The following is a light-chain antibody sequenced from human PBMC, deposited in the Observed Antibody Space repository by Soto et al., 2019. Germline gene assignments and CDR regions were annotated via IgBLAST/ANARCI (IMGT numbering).Light chain of an antibody. CDR3: MQGSHWPPIT. Sequence: EVVVTPSPLSLHVTLGQAASISFRSSQSLVQSDGHTYLGWFQQRTGQSPRRIIYKVSNRDSGVREGFSGSGSGTDYTLKNSRVEAEEVGVYCGMQGSHWPPITCGRGTRLEIK. V-gene: IGKV2-30*02. CDR1: QSLVQSDGHTY. J-gene: IGKJ5*01. CDR2: KVS.